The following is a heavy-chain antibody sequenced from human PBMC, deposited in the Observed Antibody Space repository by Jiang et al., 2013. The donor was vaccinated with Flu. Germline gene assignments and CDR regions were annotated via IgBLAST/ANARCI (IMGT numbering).Heavy chain of an antibody. V-gene: IGHV3-23*04. CDR1: GFTFSNYA. D-gene: IGHD5-18*01. Sequence: QLVESGGGLVQPGGSLRLSCAASGFTFSNYAMSWVRQAPGKGLDWVSGISGSGGATYYADSVKGRFTISRDHSKNTLYLQMDSLSAEDTALYYCTRGVVDTVGAQPCAYWGQGILVTVSS. J-gene: IGHJ4*02. CDR3: TRGVVDTVGAQPCAY. CDR2: ISGSGGAT.